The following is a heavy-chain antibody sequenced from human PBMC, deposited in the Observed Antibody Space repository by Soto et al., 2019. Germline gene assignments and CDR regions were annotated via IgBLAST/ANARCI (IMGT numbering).Heavy chain of an antibody. J-gene: IGHJ3*02. Sequence: GGSLRLSCAASGLTFSSYGMHWVRQAPGKGLEWVAVISYDGSNKYYADSVKGRFTISRDNSKNTLNLQMNSLRAEDTAVYYCAKDYYGDRDDAFDIWGQGTMVTVS. CDR1: GLTFSSYG. D-gene: IGHD4-17*01. V-gene: IGHV3-30*18. CDR3: AKDYYGDRDDAFDI. CDR2: ISYDGSNK.